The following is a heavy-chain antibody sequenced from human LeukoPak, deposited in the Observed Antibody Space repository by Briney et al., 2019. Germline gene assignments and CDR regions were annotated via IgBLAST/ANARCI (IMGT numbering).Heavy chain of an antibody. CDR2: IYYTGST. V-gene: IGHV4-59*01. J-gene: IGHJ5*02. CDR1: GGSISSYY. Sequence: PSETLCLTCTVSGGSISSYYWSWIRQPPGKGLEWIAYIYYTGSTTYNPSLKSRVTISVDTSKNQFSLNLSSLTAADTAVYYCATIAVAGDWFDPWGQGTLATVSS. D-gene: IGHD6-19*01. CDR3: ATIAVAGDWFDP.